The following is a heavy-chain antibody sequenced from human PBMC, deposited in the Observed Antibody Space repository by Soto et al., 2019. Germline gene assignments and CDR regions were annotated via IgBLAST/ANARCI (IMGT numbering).Heavy chain of an antibody. CDR2: INWNGGST. Sequence: EVQLVESGGGVVRPGGSLRLSCAASGLTFDDYGMSWVRQAPGKGLEWVSGINWNGGSTGYADSVKGRFNISRDNAKNSLYMQINSLRAEDTALYYCARDFLYYDSRTDAFDIWGQGTMVTVSS. D-gene: IGHD3-22*01. J-gene: IGHJ3*02. CDR3: ARDFLYYDSRTDAFDI. CDR1: GLTFDDYG. V-gene: IGHV3-20*04.